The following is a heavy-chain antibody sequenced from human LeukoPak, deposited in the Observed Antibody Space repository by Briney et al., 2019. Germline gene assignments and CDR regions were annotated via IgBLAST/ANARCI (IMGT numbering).Heavy chain of an antibody. CDR2: ISAYNGNT. D-gene: IGHD1-26*01. Sequence: ASVKVSCKASGYTFTSYGISWVRQAPEQGLEWMGWISAYNGNTNYAQKLQGRVTMTTDTSTSTAYMELRSLRSDDTAVYYCARDLPSIVGATTRYYYYGMDVWGQGTTVTVSS. CDR1: GYTFTSYG. V-gene: IGHV1-18*01. CDR3: ARDLPSIVGATTRYYYYGMDV. J-gene: IGHJ6*02.